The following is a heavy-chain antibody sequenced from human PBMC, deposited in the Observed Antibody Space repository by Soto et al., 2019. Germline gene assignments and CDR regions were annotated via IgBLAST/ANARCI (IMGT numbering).Heavy chain of an antibody. J-gene: IGHJ4*02. Sequence: GGSLRLSCAASGFTFSSYAMSWVRQAPGKGLEWVSAISGSGGSTYYADSVKGRFTISRDNSKNTLYLQMNSLRAEDTAVYYCAKDYYDFWSGYFGPLDYWGQGTLVTVSS. CDR3: AKDYYDFWSGYFGPLDY. CDR1: GFTFSSYA. D-gene: IGHD3-3*01. V-gene: IGHV3-23*01. CDR2: ISGSGGST.